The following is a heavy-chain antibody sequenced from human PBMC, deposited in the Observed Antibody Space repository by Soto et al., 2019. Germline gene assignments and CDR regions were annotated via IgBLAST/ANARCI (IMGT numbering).Heavy chain of an antibody. CDR2: IYYSGST. D-gene: IGHD6-19*01. J-gene: IGHJ4*02. CDR1: GGSISSSSYY. Sequence: SETLSLTCTVSGGSISSSSYYWGWIRQPPGKGLEWIGSIYYSGSTYYNPSLKSRVTISVDTSKNQFSLKLSSVTAADTAAYYCARHEAPSGWYFDYWGQGTLVTVSS. V-gene: IGHV4-39*01. CDR3: ARHEAPSGWYFDY.